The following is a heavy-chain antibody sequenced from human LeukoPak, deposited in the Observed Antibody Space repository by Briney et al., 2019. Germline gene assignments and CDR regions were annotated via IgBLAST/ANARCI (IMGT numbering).Heavy chain of an antibody. V-gene: IGHV1-2*02. CDR2: INPNSGGT. CDR3: ASSRFLEWLRVPYYYGMDV. J-gene: IGHJ6*02. D-gene: IGHD3-3*01. Sequence: ASVKVSCKASGYTFTGYYMHWVRQAPGQGLEWMGWINPNSGGTNYAQKFQGGVTMTRDTSISTAYMELSRLRSDDTAVYYCASSRFLEWLRVPYYYGMDVWGQGTTVTVSS. CDR1: GYTFTGYY.